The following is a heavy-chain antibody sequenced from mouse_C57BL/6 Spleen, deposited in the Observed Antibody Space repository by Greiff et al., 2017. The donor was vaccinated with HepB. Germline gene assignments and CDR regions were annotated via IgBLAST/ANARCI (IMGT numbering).Heavy chain of an antibody. CDR3: AREVDDYDYDAMDY. Sequence: EVQLQQSGPGLVKPSQSLSLTCSVTGYSITSGYYWNWIRQFPGNKLEWMGYISYDGSNNYNPSLKNRISITRDTSKNQFFLKLNSVTTEDTATYYCAREVDDYDYDAMDYWGQGTSVTVSS. V-gene: IGHV3-6*01. D-gene: IGHD2-4*01. CDR1: GYSITSGYY. CDR2: ISYDGSN. J-gene: IGHJ4*01.